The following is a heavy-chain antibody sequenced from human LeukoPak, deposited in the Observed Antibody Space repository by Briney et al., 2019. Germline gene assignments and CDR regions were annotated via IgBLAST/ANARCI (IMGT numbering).Heavy chain of an antibody. CDR1: GGTFSSYA. Sequence: SVKVSCKASGGTFSSYAISWVRQAPGQGLEWMGGIIPIFGTANYALKFQGRVTITADESTSTAYMELSSLRSEDTAVYYCARVGYYDSSGPFDYWGQGTLVTVSS. D-gene: IGHD3-22*01. CDR2: IIPIFGTA. J-gene: IGHJ4*02. V-gene: IGHV1-69*01. CDR3: ARVGYYDSSGPFDY.